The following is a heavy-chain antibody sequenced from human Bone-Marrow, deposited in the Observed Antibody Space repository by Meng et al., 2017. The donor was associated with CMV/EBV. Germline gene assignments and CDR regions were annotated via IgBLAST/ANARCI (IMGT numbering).Heavy chain of an antibody. CDR1: GFTFSSYA. CDR3: AREYYDFWSGYYFDY. Sequence: GESLKISCAASGFTFSSYAMHWVRQAPGKGLEWVAVISYDGSNKYYADSVKGRFTISRDNSKNTLYLQMNSLRAEDTAVYYCAREYYDFWSGYYFDYWAQGTLVTVPS. D-gene: IGHD3-3*01. J-gene: IGHJ4*02. V-gene: IGHV3-30-3*01. CDR2: ISYDGSNK.